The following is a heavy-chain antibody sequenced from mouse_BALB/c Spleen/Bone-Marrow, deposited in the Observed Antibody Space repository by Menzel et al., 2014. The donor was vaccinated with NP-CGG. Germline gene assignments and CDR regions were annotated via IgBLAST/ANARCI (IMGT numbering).Heavy chain of an antibody. D-gene: IGHD1-1*01. V-gene: IGHV14-3*02. J-gene: IGHJ2*01. CDR2: IDPANGNT. CDR3: ARAICDNYYGY. CDR1: GINIKDTY. Sequence: VQLQQSGAELVRPGASVKLSCTASGINIKDTYLHWVKQRPEQGLDWIGRIDPANGNTKYDPKIQGKATITADTSSNTAYLQSSSVTSEDTAVYYCARAICDNYYGYWGQGTTLTVSS.